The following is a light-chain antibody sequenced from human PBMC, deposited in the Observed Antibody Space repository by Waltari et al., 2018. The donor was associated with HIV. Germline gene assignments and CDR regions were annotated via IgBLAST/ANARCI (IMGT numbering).Light chain of an antibody. Sequence: IVLTQSPGTLSLSPVARGTLSCRASQRVNNNYLAWYRQKPGQAPRLLIYGASSRATGIPERFSGSGSGTDFTLTISRLEPEDFAVYVCQQYGGSPPTFGQGTKVEIK. CDR3: QQYGGSPPT. CDR2: GAS. J-gene: IGKJ1*01. V-gene: IGKV3-20*01. CDR1: QRVNNNY.